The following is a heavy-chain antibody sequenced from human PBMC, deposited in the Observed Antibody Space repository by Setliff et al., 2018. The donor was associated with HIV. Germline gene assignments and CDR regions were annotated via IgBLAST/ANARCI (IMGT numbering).Heavy chain of an antibody. CDR1: GGTFSSYA. J-gene: IGHJ3*02. Sequence: SVKVSCKASGGTFSSYAINWVRQAPGQGLEWMGGIIPMFGTLNFAQKFQGRVTITTDESTSTAYMELNSLRSEDTAVYYCARGHSHGYGYSGSYGPFDIWGQGTMGTVSS. CDR2: IIPMFGTL. CDR3: ARGHSHGYGYSGSYGPFDI. V-gene: IGHV1-69*05. D-gene: IGHD1-26*01.